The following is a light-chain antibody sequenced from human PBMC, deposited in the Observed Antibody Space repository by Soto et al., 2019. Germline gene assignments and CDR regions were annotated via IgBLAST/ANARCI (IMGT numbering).Light chain of an antibody. J-gene: IGKJ2*01. Sequence: EIVMTQSPATLSVSPGERATLSCRASQSVSSNLAWYKLKTGQAPRLLIYDASTRATGIPARFSGSGSGTEFTLTISSLQSEDFAVYYCQQYNNWPPYTFGQGTKLEIK. CDR1: QSVSSN. V-gene: IGKV3-15*01. CDR3: QQYNNWPPYT. CDR2: DAS.